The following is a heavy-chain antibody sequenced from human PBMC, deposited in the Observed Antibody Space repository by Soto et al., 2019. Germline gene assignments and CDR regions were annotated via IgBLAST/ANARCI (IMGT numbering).Heavy chain of an antibody. CDR2: IYYSGST. V-gene: IGHV4-59*01. J-gene: IGHJ4*02. CDR1: GGSISSYY. D-gene: IGHD3-3*01. Sequence: SETLSLTCTVSGGSISSYYWSWIRQPPGKGLEWIGYIYYSGSTNYNPSLKSRVTISVDTSKNQFSLKLSSVTAADTAVYYCASGGYDFWSGYSPYYFDYWGQGTLVTVSS. CDR3: ASGGYDFWSGYSPYYFDY.